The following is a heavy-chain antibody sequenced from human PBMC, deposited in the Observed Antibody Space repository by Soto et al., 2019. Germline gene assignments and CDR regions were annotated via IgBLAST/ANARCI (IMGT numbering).Heavy chain of an antibody. Sequence: QVQLVQSGAEVKKPGSSVKVSCKASGGTFSSYAISWVRQAPGQGLEWMGGLIPIFGTANYAQKFQGRVTITAHESTSTAYMELSSVSSEDTAVYYCARDVVVVPAAINPGNWYFDLWGRGTLVTVSS. CDR2: LIPIFGTA. CDR3: ARDVVVVPAAINPGNWYFDL. D-gene: IGHD2-2*01. V-gene: IGHV1-69*01. CDR1: GGTFSSYA. J-gene: IGHJ2*01.